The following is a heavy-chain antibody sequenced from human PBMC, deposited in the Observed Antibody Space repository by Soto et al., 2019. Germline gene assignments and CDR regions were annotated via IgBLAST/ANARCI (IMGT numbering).Heavy chain of an antibody. CDR2: ISHDGSKK. J-gene: IGHJ4*02. CDR3: AKDQTYCDTTCYTSDY. CDR1: GFTFSSYG. V-gene: IGHV3-30*18. D-gene: IGHD2-2*02. Sequence: PGGSLRLSCATSGFTFSSYGMHWVRQAPGKGLEWVAVISHDGSKKYYVDSVKGRFTISRDNSKNTLYLQMNSLRAEDTAVYYCAKDQTYCDTTCYTSDYWGQGTLVTVSS.